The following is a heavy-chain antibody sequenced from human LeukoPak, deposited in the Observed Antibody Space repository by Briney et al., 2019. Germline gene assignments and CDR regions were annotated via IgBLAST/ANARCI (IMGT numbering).Heavy chain of an antibody. CDR2: ISGSGGST. D-gene: IGHD3-22*01. CDR3: AKPGDDSIGYYYDYFDY. Sequence: GGSLRLSCAASGFTFSSYAMSWVRQAPGKGLEWVSAISGSGGSTYYADYVKGRFTISRDNSKNTLYLQMNSLRAEDTAVYYCAKPGDDSIGYYYDYFDYWGQGTLVTVSS. V-gene: IGHV3-23*01. CDR1: GFTFSSYA. J-gene: IGHJ4*02.